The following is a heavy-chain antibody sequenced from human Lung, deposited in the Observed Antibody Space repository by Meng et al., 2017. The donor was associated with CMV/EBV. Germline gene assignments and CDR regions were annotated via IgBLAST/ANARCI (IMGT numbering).Heavy chain of an antibody. CDR2: ISSGSSTI. CDR1: GFSFSSYS. D-gene: IGHD3-22*01. Sequence: GEXXKISCVVSGFSFSSYSMNWVRQAPGKGLEWVSYISSGSSTIYYADSVKGRFTISRDNAKNSLYLQMNSLRAEDTAVYYCARGVGSSGYYPDYWGQGTXVNGAS. CDR3: ARGVGSSGYYPDY. V-gene: IGHV3-48*04. J-gene: IGHJ4*02.